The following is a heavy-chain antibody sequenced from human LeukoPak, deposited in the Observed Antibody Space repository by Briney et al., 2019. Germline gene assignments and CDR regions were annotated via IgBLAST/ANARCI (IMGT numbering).Heavy chain of an antibody. J-gene: IGHJ3*02. CDR2: IVVGSGNT. V-gene: IGHV1-58*02. CDR1: GFTFTSPA. D-gene: IGHD6-13*01. CDR3: AAGSSSWLDAFDI. Sequence: ASVKVSCKASGFTFTSPAMQWVRQARGQRLEWIGWIVVGSGNTNYAQKFQERVTITRDMSTSTAYMELSSLRSEDTAVYYCAAGSSSWLDAFDIWGQGTMVTVSS.